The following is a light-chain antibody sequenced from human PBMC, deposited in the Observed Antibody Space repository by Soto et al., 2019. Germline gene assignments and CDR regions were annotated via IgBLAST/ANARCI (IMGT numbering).Light chain of an antibody. V-gene: IGLV1-44*01. J-gene: IGLJ2*01. CDR2: SNN. CDR1: SSNIGSNT. Sequence: QSVLTQPPSASGTPGQRVTISCSGSSSNIGSNTVNWYQQLPGTAHKLLIYSNNQRPSGVPDRFSGSKSGTSASLAISGLQSEDEADYYCAAWDDSLNNVVFGGGTQLTVL. CDR3: AAWDDSLNNVV.